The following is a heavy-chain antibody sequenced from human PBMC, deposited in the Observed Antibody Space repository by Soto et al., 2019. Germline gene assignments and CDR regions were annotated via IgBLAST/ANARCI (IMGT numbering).Heavy chain of an antibody. V-gene: IGHV3-7*05. CDR2: IQQDGSEK. CDR1: GFTFSGYL. D-gene: IGHD6-19*01. J-gene: IGHJ6*02. CDR3: ARDRSSGCFGKDYWGMDV. Sequence: EVRLMESGGGLVQPGGSLRLSCAASGFTFSGYLMSWARQAPGTGLEWVANIQQDGSEKYTLDSVKDGFTISRDDAQDWLYFQMNRLGVEDPDIYYCARDRSSGCFGKDYWGMDVRGQGTTVIVSS.